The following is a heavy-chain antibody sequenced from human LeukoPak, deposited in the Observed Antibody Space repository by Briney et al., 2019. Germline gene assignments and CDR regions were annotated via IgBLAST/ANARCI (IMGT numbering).Heavy chain of an antibody. CDR1: GFTFSSYA. V-gene: IGHV3-30-3*01. CDR3: ARATSSGILN. D-gene: IGHD3-3*01. Sequence: GGSLSPAWAASGFTFSSYAIHWVRQAPGKGLGWVAVISYDGSNKYYADSVKGRFTISRDNSKNTLYLQMNSLRAEDTAVYYCARATSSGILNWGQGTLVTVSS. CDR2: ISYDGSNK. J-gene: IGHJ4*02.